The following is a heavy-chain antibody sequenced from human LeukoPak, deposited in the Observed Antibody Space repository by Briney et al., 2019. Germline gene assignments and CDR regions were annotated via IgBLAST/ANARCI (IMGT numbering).Heavy chain of an antibody. V-gene: IGHV1-3*01. CDR2: INAGNGNT. J-gene: IGHJ6*02. Sequence: ASVKVSCKASGYTFTSYAMHWVRQAPGQRLEWMGWINAGNGNTKYSQKFQGRVTITRDTSASTAYMELSSLRSEDTAVYYCAREFDSSSWYEGPYYYYGMDVWGQGTTVTVSS. CDR1: GYTFTSYA. D-gene: IGHD6-13*01. CDR3: AREFDSSSWYEGPYYYYGMDV.